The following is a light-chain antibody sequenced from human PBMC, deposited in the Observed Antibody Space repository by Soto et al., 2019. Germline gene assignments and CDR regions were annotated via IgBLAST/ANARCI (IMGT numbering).Light chain of an antibody. Sequence: EIVMTQSPLSLPVTPGEPATISCRSSQSLLHRNGNNYFNWYLQKPGQSPHLLIYLGSKRASGDPDRFSGSGSGTDFTLKISRVEAEDVGVYYCMQALQIPWTFGQGTRVEAK. CDR1: QSLLHRNGNNY. CDR2: LGS. V-gene: IGKV2-28*01. J-gene: IGKJ1*01. CDR3: MQALQIPWT.